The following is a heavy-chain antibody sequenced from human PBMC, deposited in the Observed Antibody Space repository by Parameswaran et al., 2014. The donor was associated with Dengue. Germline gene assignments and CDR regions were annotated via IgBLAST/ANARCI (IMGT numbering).Heavy chain of an antibody. Sequence: WVRQAPGQGLEWMGWISAYNGNTNYAQKLQGRVTMTTDTSTSTAYMELRSLRSDDTAVYYCARDYDILMWVGQNGMDVWGQGTTVTVSS. D-gene: IGHD3-9*01. V-gene: IGHV1-18*01. CDR3: ARDYDILMWVGQNGMDV. CDR2: ISAYNGNT. J-gene: IGHJ6*02.